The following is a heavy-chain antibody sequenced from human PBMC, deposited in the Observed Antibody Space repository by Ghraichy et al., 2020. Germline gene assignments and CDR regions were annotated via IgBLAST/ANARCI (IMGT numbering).Heavy chain of an antibody. CDR2: ISTDGGTT. Sequence: GGSLRLSCAASGFNFSSYAMSWVRQAPGKGLEWVSGISTDGGTTYYADSVKGRFTTSRDNSKNTLYLQMSKLTAEDTAVYYCAKWVRYRSPRDDAFNVWGQGTMVTVSS. CDR3: AKWVRYRSPRDDAFNV. J-gene: IGHJ3*01. V-gene: IGHV3-23*01. D-gene: IGHD5-12*01. CDR1: GFNFSSYA.